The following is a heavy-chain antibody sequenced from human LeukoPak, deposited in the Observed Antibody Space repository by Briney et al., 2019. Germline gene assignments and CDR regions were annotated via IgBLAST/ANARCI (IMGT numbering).Heavy chain of an antibody. Sequence: GESLKISCKASEYSFSTYWIGWVRQMPGKGLEWMGIIYPGDSDTRYSPSFQGQVTISADKSISTAYLQWSSLKASDTAMYYCARPGQLGEYTPYYFDYWGQGTLVTVSP. CDR3: ARPGQLGEYTPYYFDY. V-gene: IGHV5-51*01. J-gene: IGHJ4*02. CDR2: IYPGDSDT. D-gene: IGHD3-16*01. CDR1: EYSFSTYW.